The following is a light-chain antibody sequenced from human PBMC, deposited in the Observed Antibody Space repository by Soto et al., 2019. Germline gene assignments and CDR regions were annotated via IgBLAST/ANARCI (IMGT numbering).Light chain of an antibody. V-gene: IGLV1-51*02. CDR3: GTWDNTLSGWV. Sequence: QSVLTQPPSVSAAPGQKVTISCSGSSSYIGNNYVSWYQHLPGTAPKLLFYENNKRPSGIPDRFSGSKSGTSATLGITGLQTGDEADYYCGTWDNTLSGWVFGGGTKLTVL. CDR1: SSYIGNNY. J-gene: IGLJ3*02. CDR2: ENN.